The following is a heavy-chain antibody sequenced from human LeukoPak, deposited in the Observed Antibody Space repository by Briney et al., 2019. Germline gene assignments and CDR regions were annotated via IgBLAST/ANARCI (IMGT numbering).Heavy chain of an antibody. CDR1: GGSISSYY. CDR3: ARERYYYYMDV. J-gene: IGHJ6*03. CDR2: IYYSGST. Sequence: PSETLSLTCTVSGGSISSYYWSWIRQPPGKGLEWFGYIYYSGSTNYNPSLKSRVTISVDTSKNQFSLKLSSVTAADTAVYYCARERYYYYMDVWGKGTTVTVSS. V-gene: IGHV4-59*01.